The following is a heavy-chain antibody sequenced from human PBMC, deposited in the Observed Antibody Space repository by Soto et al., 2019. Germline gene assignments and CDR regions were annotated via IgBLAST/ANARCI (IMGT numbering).Heavy chain of an antibody. J-gene: IGHJ4*02. Sequence: QVQLVESGGGVVQPGRSLRLSCAASGFTFDSYGMQWVRQAPGKGLEWVAAIWYDGSNKYYADYVKGRFTISRDNSKNTLYLQMNSLRAEDTAVYYCARKGQQLELDYWGQGTLVTVSS. CDR1: GFTFDSYG. V-gene: IGHV3-33*01. CDR3: ARKGQQLELDY. CDR2: IWYDGSNK. D-gene: IGHD1-1*01.